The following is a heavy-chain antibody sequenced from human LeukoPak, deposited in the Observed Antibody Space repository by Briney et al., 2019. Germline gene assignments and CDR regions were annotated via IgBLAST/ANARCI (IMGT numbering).Heavy chain of an antibody. CDR2: ISDSGGST. V-gene: IGHV3-23*01. J-gene: IGHJ4*02. CDR1: GITLSNYG. D-gene: IGHD3-22*01. Sequence: GGSLRLSCAVSGITLSNYGMSWVRQAPGKGLEWVAGISDSGGSTNYADSVKGRFTISRDDPKNTLYLQLNSLRAEDTAVYFCAKRGVVIRVILVGFHKEAYYFDSWGQGALVTVSS. CDR3: AKRGVVIRVILVGFHKEAYYFDS.